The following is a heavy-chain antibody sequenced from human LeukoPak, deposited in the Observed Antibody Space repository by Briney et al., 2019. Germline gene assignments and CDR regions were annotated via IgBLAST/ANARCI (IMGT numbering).Heavy chain of an antibody. CDR3: ASETDPYYMDV. Sequence: SETLSLTCTVSGGSISCYYWSWIPQPAGKALEWIGRIYTSGSTNYNPSLKSRVTMSVATSKNQFSLKPSSETAADTAVYYCASETDPYYMDVWGKGNTVTVSS. CDR1: GGSISCYY. J-gene: IGHJ6*03. CDR2: IYTSGST. D-gene: IGHD2-21*02. V-gene: IGHV4-4*07.